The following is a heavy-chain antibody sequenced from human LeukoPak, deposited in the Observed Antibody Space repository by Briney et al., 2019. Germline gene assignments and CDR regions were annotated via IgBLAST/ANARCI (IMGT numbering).Heavy chain of an antibody. CDR1: GFTVSSNY. J-gene: IGHJ4*02. CDR3: ARGRQSGGTYYPYDY. D-gene: IGHD1-26*01. Sequence: GGSLRLSCAASGFTVSSNYMSWVRQAPGKGLEWVSTIYSGGSTYFADSVKGRFTISRDNSKNTVYLQTNSLRADDTAVYYCARGRQSGGTYYPYDYWGQGTLVTVSS. V-gene: IGHV3-66*01. CDR2: IYSGGST.